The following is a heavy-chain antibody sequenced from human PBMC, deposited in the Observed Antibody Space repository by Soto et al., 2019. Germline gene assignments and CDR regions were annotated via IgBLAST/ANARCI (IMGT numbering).Heavy chain of an antibody. CDR3: ARDLLSTNGASDY. Sequence: QVQLQESGPGLVKPSQTLSLTCTVSGGSLSSGRYYWNWIRQHPGKGLEWIGYIYYSGSTYYNPSLKSRVTISLDTSKNQFSLKLSSVTAADSAVYYCARDLLSTNGASDYWGQGTLVTVSS. CDR1: GGSLSSGRYY. V-gene: IGHV4-31*03. D-gene: IGHD2-8*01. CDR2: IYYSGST. J-gene: IGHJ4*02.